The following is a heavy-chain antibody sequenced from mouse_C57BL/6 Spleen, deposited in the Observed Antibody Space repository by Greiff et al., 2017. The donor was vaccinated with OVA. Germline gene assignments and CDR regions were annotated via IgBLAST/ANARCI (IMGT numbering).Heavy chain of an antibody. D-gene: IGHD2-14*01. CDR2: INPSNGGT. Sequence: QVQLQQPGTELVKPGASVKLSCKASGYTFTSYWMNWVKQRPGQGLEWIGNINPSNGGTNYNEKFKSKATLTVDKSSSTAYMQLSSLTSEDSAVYYGARGGYDWYFDVWGTGTTVTVSS. J-gene: IGHJ1*03. CDR3: ARGGYDWYFDV. CDR1: GYTFTSYW. V-gene: IGHV1-53*01.